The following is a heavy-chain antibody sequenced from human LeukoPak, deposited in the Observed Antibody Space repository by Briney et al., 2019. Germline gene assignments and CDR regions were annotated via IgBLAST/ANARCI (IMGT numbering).Heavy chain of an antibody. CDR3: ARGSGSSRRIYNWFDP. Sequence: ASVKASCKASGYTFTGYYMHWVRQAPGQGLEWMGWINPNSGGTNYAQKFQGRVTMTRDTSISTAYMELSRLRSDDTAVYYCARGSGSSRRIYNWFDPWGQGTLVTVSS. CDR1: GYTFTGYY. J-gene: IGHJ5*02. V-gene: IGHV1-2*02. D-gene: IGHD6-13*01. CDR2: INPNSGGT.